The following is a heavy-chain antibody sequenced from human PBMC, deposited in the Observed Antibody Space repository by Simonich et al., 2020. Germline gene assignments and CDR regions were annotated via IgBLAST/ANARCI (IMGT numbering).Heavy chain of an antibody. Sequence: EVQLVESGGGLVKPGGSLRLSCAASGFTFSSYSMNWVRQAPGKGLEWVSSISSSSRYIYYTDSVKGRFTISRNNAKNSLYLQMNSLIAEDTAVYYCAGGVYCSSTSCSTYYYYGMDVWGQGTTVTVSS. CDR1: GFTFSSYS. CDR3: AGGVYCSSTSCSTYYYYGMDV. D-gene: IGHD2-2*01. V-gene: IGHV3-21*01. J-gene: IGHJ6*02. CDR2: ISSSSRYI.